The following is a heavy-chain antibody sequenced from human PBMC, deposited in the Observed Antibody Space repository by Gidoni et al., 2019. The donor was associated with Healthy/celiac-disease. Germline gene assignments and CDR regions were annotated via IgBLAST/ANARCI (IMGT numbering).Heavy chain of an antibody. J-gene: IGHJ4*02. D-gene: IGHD6-13*01. Sequence: QVQLQESGPGLVKPSETLSLPCPVPGGSISSYYWSWIRQPPGKGLEWIGYIYYSGSTNYNPSLKSRVTISVDTSKNQFSLKLSSVTAADTAVYYCARLILYSSSWFEFDYWGQGTLVTVSS. CDR3: ARLILYSSSWFEFDY. CDR2: IYYSGST. V-gene: IGHV4-59*01. CDR1: GGSISSYY.